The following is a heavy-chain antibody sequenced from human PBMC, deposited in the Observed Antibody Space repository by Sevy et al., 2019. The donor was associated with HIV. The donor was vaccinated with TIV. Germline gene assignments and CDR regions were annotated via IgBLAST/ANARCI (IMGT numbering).Heavy chain of an antibody. V-gene: IGHV3-7*03. Sequence: GGSLRLSCAGSGFTFKNYWVTWVRQAPGKGLEWVANIKPDGSERIYVDSVRGRFTISRDNAKNSLYLQMGSLRADDTAVYYCARGPRDYGSQSYYNPLYALEVWGQGTTVTVSS. CDR1: GFTFKNYW. D-gene: IGHD3-10*01. J-gene: IGHJ6*02. CDR2: IKPDGSER. CDR3: ARGPRDYGSQSYYNPLYALEV.